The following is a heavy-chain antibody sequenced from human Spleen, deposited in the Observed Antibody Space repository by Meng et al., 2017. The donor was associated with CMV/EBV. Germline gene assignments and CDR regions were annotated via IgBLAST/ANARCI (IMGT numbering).Heavy chain of an antibody. D-gene: IGHD4-17*01. CDR1: GGTFTRHA. Sequence: SVKVSCKASGGTFTRHAISWVRQAPGQGLEWMGGIIPIIAKANYAQKFQGRVTITADKSTSTAHMEVSSLRSEDTAMYYCARSPHTLTTKPLRFYYYGMDVWGQGTTVTVSS. V-gene: IGHV1-69*10. CDR2: IIPIIAKA. J-gene: IGHJ6*02. CDR3: ARSPHTLTTKPLRFYYYGMDV.